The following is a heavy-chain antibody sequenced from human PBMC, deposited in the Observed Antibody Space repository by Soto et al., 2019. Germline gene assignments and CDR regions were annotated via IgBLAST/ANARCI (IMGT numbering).Heavy chain of an antibody. Sequence: QVQLVQSGAEVKKPGSSVKVSCKASGGTFSSYAISWVRQAPGQGLEWMGGIIPIFGTANYAQKFQGRVTITAAESASTAYMELSSLRSEDTAVYYCARDYASTMPRAFDIWGQGTMFTVSS. J-gene: IGHJ3*02. CDR1: GGTFSSYA. CDR3: ARDYASTMPRAFDI. V-gene: IGHV1-69*01. CDR2: IIPIFGTA. D-gene: IGHD2-2*01.